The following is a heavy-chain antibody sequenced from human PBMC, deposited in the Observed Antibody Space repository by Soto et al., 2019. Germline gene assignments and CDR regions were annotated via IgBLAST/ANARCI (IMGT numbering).Heavy chain of an antibody. CDR2: ISGKNGNT. Sequence: QVQLVQSGVEVKKPGASVKVSCKASGYTFISHGISWVRQAPGQGLEGMGWISGKNGNTNYAQKLQGRDTLTTDTSTSTAYMELRSLRSDDTAVYYCARVSSSIVVVPDYGMDVWGQGTTVTVSS. J-gene: IGHJ6*02. V-gene: IGHV1-18*04. CDR1: GYTFISHG. D-gene: IGHD2-15*01. CDR3: ARVSSSIVVVPDYGMDV.